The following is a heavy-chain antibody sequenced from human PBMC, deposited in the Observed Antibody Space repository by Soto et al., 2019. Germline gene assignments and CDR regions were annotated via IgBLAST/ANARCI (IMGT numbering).Heavy chain of an antibody. CDR2: IYYSGTT. Sequence: QVQLQESGPGLVKPSETLSLTCTVSGGSISNYYWIWIRQPPGKGLEWIGYIYYSGTTNYNPSLKSRLTISVDTSKNQFSLKLSSVTAADTAVYYCARGGGLFDYWGQGTLVTVSS. V-gene: IGHV4-59*01. J-gene: IGHJ4*02. CDR1: GGSISNYY. D-gene: IGHD3-16*01. CDR3: ARGGGLFDY.